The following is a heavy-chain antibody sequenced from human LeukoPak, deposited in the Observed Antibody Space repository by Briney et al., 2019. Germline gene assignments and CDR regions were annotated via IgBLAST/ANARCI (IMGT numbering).Heavy chain of an antibody. D-gene: IGHD6-13*01. CDR3: ARDGTAAGLYFDL. J-gene: IGHJ4*01. V-gene: IGHV3-7*01. CDR2: IRQDGGEK. CDR1: GFTFSSYW. Sequence: GGSLRLSCAVSGFTFSSYWMNWVRQAPGKGLEWVASIRQDGGEKSYVDSVKGRFTLSRDNTKHSLYLQMSSLRAEDTAVYYCARDGTAAGLYFDLWGQGTLVTVSS.